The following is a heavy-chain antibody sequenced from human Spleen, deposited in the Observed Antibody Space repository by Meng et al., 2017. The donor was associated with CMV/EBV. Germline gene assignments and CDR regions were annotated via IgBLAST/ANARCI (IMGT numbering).Heavy chain of an antibody. J-gene: IGHJ4*02. V-gene: IGHV3-21*01. CDR3: TTIDH. CDR1: GFTFSNYD. Sequence: ETLSLTCAASGFTFSNYDLSWVRQAPGRGLEWVSSISSRSRHTYYADSVKGRFTISRDNAKNSLYLQMNSLRVDDTAVYYCTTIDHWGQGTLVTVSS. CDR2: ISSRSRHT.